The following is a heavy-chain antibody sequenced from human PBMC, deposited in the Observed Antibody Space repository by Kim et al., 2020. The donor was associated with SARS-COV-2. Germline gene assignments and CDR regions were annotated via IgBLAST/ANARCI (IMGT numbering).Heavy chain of an antibody. V-gene: IGHV3-23*01. CDR2: ISGSGGST. CDR1: GFTFSSYA. Sequence: GGSLRLSCAASGFTFSSYAMSWVRQAPGKGLEWVSAISGSGGSTYYADSVKGRFTISRDNSKNTLYLQMNSLRAEDTAVYYCAKDLSPYYDILTGYYNHYGMDVWGQGTTVTVSS. CDR3: AKDLSPYYDILTGYYNHYGMDV. J-gene: IGHJ6*02. D-gene: IGHD3-9*01.